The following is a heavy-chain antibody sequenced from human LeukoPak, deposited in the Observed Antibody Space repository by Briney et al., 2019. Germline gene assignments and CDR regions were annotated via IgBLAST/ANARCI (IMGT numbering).Heavy chain of an antibody. J-gene: IGHJ3*02. Sequence: ASVKVSCKASGYTFTSYYMHWVRQAPGQGLEWMGLINPSGGSTSYAQKFQGRVTMTRDMSTSTVYMELSSLRSEDTAVYYCARVGDYYDSSGYPDAFDIWGQGTIVTVSS. CDR1: GYTFTSYY. D-gene: IGHD3-22*01. CDR3: ARVGDYYDSSGYPDAFDI. V-gene: IGHV1-46*01. CDR2: INPSGGST.